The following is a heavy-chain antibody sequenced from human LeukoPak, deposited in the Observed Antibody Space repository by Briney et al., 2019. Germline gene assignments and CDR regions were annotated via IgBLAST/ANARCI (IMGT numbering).Heavy chain of an antibody. D-gene: IGHD6-6*01. CDR1: GFTFSSYS. CDR3: AREVSSSIGDYYMDV. J-gene: IGHJ6*03. Sequence: GGSLRLSCAASGFTFSSYSMNWVRQAPGKGLEWVSSISSSSSYIYYADSVKGRFTISRDNAKNSLYLQMNSLRAEDTAVYYRAREVSSSIGDYYMDVWGKGTTVTVSS. CDR2: ISSSSSYI. V-gene: IGHV3-21*01.